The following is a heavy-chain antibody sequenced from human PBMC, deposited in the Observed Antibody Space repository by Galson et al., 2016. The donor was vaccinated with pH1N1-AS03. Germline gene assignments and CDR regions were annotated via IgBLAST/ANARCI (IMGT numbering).Heavy chain of an antibody. CDR1: GFTSRTIG. J-gene: IGHJ4*02. CDR3: VTGHQNYFDY. V-gene: IGHV3-33*01. Sequence: SLRLSCAASGFTSRTIGMHWARQAPGKGLERVAVIWNDGSLKNYGNSVKGRLIITRYNSNNTVSLVMSSLRAEDTAVYYCVTGHQNYFDYWGQGALVTVSS. CDR2: IWNDGSLK. D-gene: IGHD2-8*02.